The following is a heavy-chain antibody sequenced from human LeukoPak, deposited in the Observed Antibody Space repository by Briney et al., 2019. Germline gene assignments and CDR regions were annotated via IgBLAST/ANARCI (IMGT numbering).Heavy chain of an antibody. CDR1: GFTFSSYA. Sequence: GGSLRLSCAASGFTFSSYAMHWVRQAPGKGLEYVSAISSNGGSTYYANSVEGRFTISRDNSKNTLYLQTGSLRAEDMAVYYCARARRWLQDYYYYGMDVWGQGTTVTVSS. V-gene: IGHV3-64*01. D-gene: IGHD5-24*01. J-gene: IGHJ6*02. CDR3: ARARRWLQDYYYYGMDV. CDR2: ISSNGGST.